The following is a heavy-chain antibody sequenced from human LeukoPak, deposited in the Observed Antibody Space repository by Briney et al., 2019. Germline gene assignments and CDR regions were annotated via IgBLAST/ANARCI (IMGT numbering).Heavy chain of an antibody. Sequence: PGGSLRLSCAASGFTVSSNYMSWVRQAPGKGLEWVSVIYSGGSTYYADSVKGRFAISRDNSKNTLYLQMNSLRAEDTAVYYCARDEHCSSTSCYAHWGQGTLVTVSS. CDR1: GFTVSSNY. CDR2: IYSGGST. CDR3: ARDEHCSSTSCYAH. V-gene: IGHV3-53*01. D-gene: IGHD2-2*01. J-gene: IGHJ4*02.